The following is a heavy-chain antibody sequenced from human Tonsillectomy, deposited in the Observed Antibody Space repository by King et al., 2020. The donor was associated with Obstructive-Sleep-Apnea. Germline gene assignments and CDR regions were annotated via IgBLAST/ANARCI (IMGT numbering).Heavy chain of an antibody. CDR2: IYHSGST. D-gene: IGHD3-22*01. CDR1: GYSISSTYY. CDR3: SRFSDSSGYGADY. V-gene: IGHV4-38-2*02. Sequence: QLQLQESGPGLVKPSETLSLTCTVSGYSISSTYYWGWIRQPPGKGLQWIGGIYHSGSTYYNPSLESRVTISVDTSKNQFSLKLTSVTAADTAVYYCSRFSDSSGYGADYWVQGTLVTVSS. J-gene: IGHJ4*01.